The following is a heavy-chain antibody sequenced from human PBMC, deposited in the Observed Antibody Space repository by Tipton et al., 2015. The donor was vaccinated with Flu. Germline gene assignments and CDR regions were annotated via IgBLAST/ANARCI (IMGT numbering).Heavy chain of an antibody. CDR3: ARLSYYDVDLKNFYFED. V-gene: IGHV4-39*01. Sequence: TLSLTCTVSGGSMSSTTYYWGWIRQPPGRGLEWIGSIYYSGSTYYNPSLKSRVTISVDMSKSQFSLMLRSVTAADTAVYYCARLSYYDVDLKNFYFEDWGQGTLVTVS. D-gene: IGHD3-10*02. CDR2: IYYSGST. J-gene: IGHJ4*02. CDR1: GGSMSSTTYY.